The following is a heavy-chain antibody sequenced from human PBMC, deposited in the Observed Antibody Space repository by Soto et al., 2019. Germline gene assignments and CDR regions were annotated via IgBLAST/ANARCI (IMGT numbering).Heavy chain of an antibody. CDR2: MSPRSGNT. Sequence: ASVKVSCKTSGYTFITYEITWVRQAPGQGLEWMGWMSPRSGNTGYAKKFQGRVAMTRDTSINTAYMELTNLTSEDTAVYYCARGDSFTSSWYWFDSWGQGSLVTVSS. CDR1: GYTFITYE. V-gene: IGHV1-8*01. J-gene: IGHJ5*01. CDR3: ARGDSFTSSWYWFDS. D-gene: IGHD6-13*01.